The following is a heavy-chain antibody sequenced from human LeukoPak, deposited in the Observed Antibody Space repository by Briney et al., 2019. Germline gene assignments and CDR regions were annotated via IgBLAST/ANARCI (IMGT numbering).Heavy chain of an antibody. Sequence: SETLSLTCTVSGGSISTSSYYWGWVRQPPGKGLEWIAEIHHSGSINYNPSLKSRVTMSVDTSKNQFSLKLSSVTAADTAVYYCARIRSTTYYYYYYMDVWGKGTTVTISS. CDR3: ARIRSTTYYYYYYMDV. V-gene: IGHV4-39*07. D-gene: IGHD2-2*01. CDR2: IHHSGSI. CDR1: GGSISTSSYY. J-gene: IGHJ6*03.